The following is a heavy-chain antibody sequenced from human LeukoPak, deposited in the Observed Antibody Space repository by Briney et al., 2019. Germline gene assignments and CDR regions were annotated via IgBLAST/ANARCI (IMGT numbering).Heavy chain of an antibody. D-gene: IGHD2-2*01. Sequence: SETLSLTCAVYGGSFSGYYWSWIRQPPGKGLEWIGEINHSGSTNYNPSLKSRVTISVDTSKNQFSLKLSSVTAADTAVYYCARRRCGSTSCYARGWFDPWGQGTLVTVSS. J-gene: IGHJ5*02. V-gene: IGHV4-34*01. CDR3: ARRRCGSTSCYARGWFDP. CDR2: INHSGST. CDR1: GGSFSGYY.